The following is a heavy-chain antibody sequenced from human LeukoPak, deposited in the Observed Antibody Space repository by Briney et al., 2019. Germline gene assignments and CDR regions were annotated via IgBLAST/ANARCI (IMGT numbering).Heavy chain of an antibody. D-gene: IGHD3-9*01. V-gene: IGHV4-59*01. CDR1: GGSISGYY. CDR3: AREHYDILTGLYIDAFDI. CDR2: IYNSGST. Sequence: SETLSLTCTVSGGSISGYYWSWIRQPPGKGLEWIGYIYNSGSTNYNPSLKSRVTISVDTSKNQFSLKLSSVTAADTAVYYCAREHYDILTGLYIDAFDIWGPGTRVTVSS. J-gene: IGHJ3*02.